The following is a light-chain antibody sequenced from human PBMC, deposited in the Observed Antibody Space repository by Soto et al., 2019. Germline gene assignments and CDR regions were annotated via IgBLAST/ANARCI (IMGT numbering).Light chain of an antibody. V-gene: IGKV2-28*01. Sequence: DIVMTQSPRSLPVPPGEPASISCRTSQSLLHRNGYNYVDGYLQKPGQSPQLLIYLGSTRGSGVTDRFSGSGSGTDFTLKISRVEAEDVGLYYCMQALQTPITFGQGTRLEIK. J-gene: IGKJ5*01. CDR1: QSLLHRNGYNY. CDR2: LGS. CDR3: MQALQTPIT.